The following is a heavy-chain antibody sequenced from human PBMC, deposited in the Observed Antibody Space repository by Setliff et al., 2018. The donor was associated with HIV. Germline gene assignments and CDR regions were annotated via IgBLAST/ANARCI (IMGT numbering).Heavy chain of an antibody. D-gene: IGHD3-3*01. CDR2: IIPILGVA. V-gene: IGHV1-69*02. Sequence: SVKVSCKASRSTFNSHTINWVRQAPGQGLDWMGRIIPILGVANYAQRFQGKVTITADKSTSTACMELTSLRFDDTAMYYCVRGVQSPPHYSYYYMDAWGEGTMVTVSS. CDR3: VRGVQSPPHYSYYYMDA. J-gene: IGHJ6*03. CDR1: RSTFNSHT.